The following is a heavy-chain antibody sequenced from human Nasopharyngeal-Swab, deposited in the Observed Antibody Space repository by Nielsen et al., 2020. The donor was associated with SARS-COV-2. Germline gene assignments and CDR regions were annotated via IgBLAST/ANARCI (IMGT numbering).Heavy chain of an antibody. V-gene: IGHV4-34*01. Sequence: WIRQPPGKGLEWIGEINHSGNTDYNPSLKSRVTISIDTSKNQFSLQVSSATAADTAIYFCARDHYYDSSAYYPFHKRYYYGMDVWGQGTTVTVSS. CDR2: INHSGNT. D-gene: IGHD3-22*01. CDR3: ARDHYYDSSAYYPFHKRYYYGMDV. J-gene: IGHJ6*02.